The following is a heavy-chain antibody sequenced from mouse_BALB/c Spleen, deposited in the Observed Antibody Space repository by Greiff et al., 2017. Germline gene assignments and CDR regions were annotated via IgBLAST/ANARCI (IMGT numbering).Heavy chain of an antibody. CDR2: ISDGGSYT. V-gene: IGHV5-4*02. Sequence: DVMLVESGGGLVKPGGSLKLSCAASGFTFSDYYMYWVRQTPEKRLEWVATISDGGSYTYYPDSVKGRFTISRDNAKNNLYLQMSSLKSEDTAMYYCARDPSYYYGSSWFAYWGQGTLVTVSA. D-gene: IGHD1-1*01. CDR1: GFTFSDYY. J-gene: IGHJ3*01. CDR3: ARDPSYYYGSSWFAY.